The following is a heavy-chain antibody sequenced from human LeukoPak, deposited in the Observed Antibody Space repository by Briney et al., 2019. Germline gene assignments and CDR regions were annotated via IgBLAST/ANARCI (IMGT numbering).Heavy chain of an antibody. V-gene: IGHV4-59*11. CDR3: ARDRGDYDSSGYYGYFDY. Sequence: SETLSLTCTVPGGSIRSHYWSWLRQPPVKGLEWIGYIYYSGSTNYNPSLKSRVTISVDTSKNQFSLKLSSVTAADTAVYYCARDRGDYDSSGYYGYFDYWGQGALVTVSS. CDR1: GGSIRSHY. CDR2: IYYSGST. J-gene: IGHJ4*02. D-gene: IGHD3-22*01.